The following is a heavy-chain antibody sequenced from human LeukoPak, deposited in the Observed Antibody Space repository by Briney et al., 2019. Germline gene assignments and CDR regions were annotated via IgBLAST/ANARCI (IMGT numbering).Heavy chain of an antibody. V-gene: IGHV3-30*03. CDR1: GFTFSDYY. Sequence: TGGSLRLSCAASGFTFSDYYMSWIRQAPGKGLEWVAVISYDGSNKYYADSVKGRFTISRDNSKNTLYLQMNSLRAEDTAVYYCARADRNDGFDYWGQGTLVTVSS. J-gene: IGHJ4*02. CDR3: ARADRNDGFDY. D-gene: IGHD1-1*01. CDR2: ISYDGSNK.